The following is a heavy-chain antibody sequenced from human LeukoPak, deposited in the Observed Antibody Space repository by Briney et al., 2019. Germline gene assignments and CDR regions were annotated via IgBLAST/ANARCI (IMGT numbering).Heavy chain of an antibody. CDR2: IKTDGSEK. J-gene: IGHJ4*02. Sequence: GGSLRLSCAASGFTFSNYWMSWVRQAPGKGLEWVATIKTDGSEKYYVDSVKGRFTISRDNAKNSLYLQMNSLRAEDTAVYYCARVNKYAFDFWGQGTLVTVSS. V-gene: IGHV3-7*04. CDR1: GFTFSNYW. D-gene: IGHD2-2*01. CDR3: ARVNKYAFDF.